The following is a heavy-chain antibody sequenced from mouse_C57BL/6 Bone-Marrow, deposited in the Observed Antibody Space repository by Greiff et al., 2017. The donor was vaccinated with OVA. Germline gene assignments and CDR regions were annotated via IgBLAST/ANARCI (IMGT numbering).Heavy chain of an antibody. D-gene: IGHD1-1*01. CDR1: GYAFTTYL. V-gene: IGHV1-54*01. CDR3: ARPHYYDSSYEGYFDY. J-gene: IGHJ2*01. CDR2: INPGSGGT. Sequence: QVQLQQSGAELVRPGTSVKVSCKASGYAFTTYLIEWVKQRPGQGLEWIGVINPGSGGTNYNEKLRGKATLTADKSSSTAYMRLSSLTSEDSAVYSCARPHYYDSSYEGYFDYWGQGTTLTVSS.